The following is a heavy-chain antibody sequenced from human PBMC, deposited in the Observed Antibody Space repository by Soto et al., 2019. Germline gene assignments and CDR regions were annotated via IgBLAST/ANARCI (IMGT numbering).Heavy chain of an antibody. CDR1: GGSISSSSYY. D-gene: IGHD4-17*01. V-gene: IGHV4-39*01. Sequence: SETLSLTCTVSGGSISSSSYYWGWIRQPPGKGLEWIGSIYYSGSTYYNPSLKSRVTISVDTSKNQFSLKLSSVTAADTAVYYCARHGGDYLLNWFDPWGQGTLVTVSS. CDR3: ARHGGDYLLNWFDP. CDR2: IYYSGST. J-gene: IGHJ5*02.